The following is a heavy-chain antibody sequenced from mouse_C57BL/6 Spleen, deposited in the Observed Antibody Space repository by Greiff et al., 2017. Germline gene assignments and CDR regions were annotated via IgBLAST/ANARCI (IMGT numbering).Heavy chain of an antibody. D-gene: IGHD1-1*01. J-gene: IGHJ1*03. CDR2: ISAGGSYT. Sequence: EVKLMESGGGLVKPGGSLKLSCAASGFTFSSSAMSWVRQTPEKRLEWVATISAGGSYTYYPDKVKGRFTIARANAKNNLYLQMSHLKSEDTAMYYCARGGSSHWYFDVWGTGTTVTVSS. CDR1: GFTFSSSA. V-gene: IGHV5-4*03. CDR3: ARGGSSHWYFDV.